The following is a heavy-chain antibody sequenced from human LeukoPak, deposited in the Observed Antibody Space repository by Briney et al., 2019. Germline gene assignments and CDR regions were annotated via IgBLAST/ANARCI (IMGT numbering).Heavy chain of an antibody. CDR2: IYYSGST. CDR3: ARERGYYDSSGYYENDY. V-gene: IGHV4-30-4*01. Sequence: PSETLSLTCTVSGGSISSGDYYWSWLRQPPGTGLEWIGYIYYSGSTYYNPSLKSRVTISVDTSKNQFSLKLSSVTAADTAVYYCARERGYYDSSGYYENDYWGQGTLVTVSS. J-gene: IGHJ4*02. CDR1: GGSISSGDYY. D-gene: IGHD3-22*01.